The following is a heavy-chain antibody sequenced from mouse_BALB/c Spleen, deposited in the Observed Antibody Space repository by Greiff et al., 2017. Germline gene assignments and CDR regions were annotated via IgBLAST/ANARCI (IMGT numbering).Heavy chain of an antibody. V-gene: IGHV5-6*01. CDR3: ARPYSSGYAMDY. D-gene: IGHD3-1*01. CDR1: GFTFSSYG. CDR2: ISSGGSYT. Sequence: EVKLVESGGDLVKPGGSLKLSCAASGFTFSSYGMSWVRQTPDKRLEWVATISSGGSYTYYPDSVKGRFTISRDNAKNTLYLQMSSLKSEDTAMYYCARPYSSGYAMDYWGQGTSVTVSS. J-gene: IGHJ4*01.